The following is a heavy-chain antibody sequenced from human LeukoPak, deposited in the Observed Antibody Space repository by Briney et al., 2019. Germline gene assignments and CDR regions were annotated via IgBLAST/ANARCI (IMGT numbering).Heavy chain of an antibody. Sequence: GGSLRLSCSASGFTFSSYAMHWVRQAPGKGLEYVSAISSNGGSTYYADSVKGGFTISRDNSKNTPYLQMSSLRAEDTAVYYCVKEFGVTMARGVLYYFDYWGQGTLVTVSS. CDR1: GFTFSSYA. CDR3: VKEFGVTMARGVLYYFDY. J-gene: IGHJ4*02. D-gene: IGHD3-10*01. V-gene: IGHV3-64D*06. CDR2: ISSNGGST.